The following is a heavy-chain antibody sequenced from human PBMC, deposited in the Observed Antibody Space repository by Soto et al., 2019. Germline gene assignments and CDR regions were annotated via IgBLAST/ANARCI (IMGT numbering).Heavy chain of an antibody. J-gene: IGHJ4*02. V-gene: IGHV1-3*01. D-gene: IGHD6-13*01. Sequence: HVQLGQSGAEVKKPGASVKVSCKASGYTFTSYAMHWVRQAPGQRLEWMGGINAGNGNTKYSQKFQGRVTITRDTSASTAYMELSSLRSEDTAVYYCARDAYSSSWPIPLDYWGQGTLVTVSS. CDR2: INAGNGNT. CDR3: ARDAYSSSWPIPLDY. CDR1: GYTFTSYA.